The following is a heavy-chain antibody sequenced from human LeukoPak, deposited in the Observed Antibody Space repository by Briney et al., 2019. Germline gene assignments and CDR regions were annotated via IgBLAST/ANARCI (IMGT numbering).Heavy chain of an antibody. D-gene: IGHD6-13*01. J-gene: IGHJ6*03. CDR1: GYTFTGYY. CDR3: ARDPGIAAAGTYYYYYMDV. CDR2: INPNSGGT. Sequence: ASVKVSCKASGYTFTGYYMHWVRQAPGQGLEWMGWINPNSGGTNYAQKFQGRVTMTRDTSISTAYMELSRLRSDDTAVYYCARDPGIAAAGTYYYYYMDVWGKGTTVTVSS. V-gene: IGHV1-2*02.